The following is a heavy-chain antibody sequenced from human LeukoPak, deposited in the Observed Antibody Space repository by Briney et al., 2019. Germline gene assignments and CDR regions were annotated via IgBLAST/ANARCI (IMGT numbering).Heavy chain of an antibody. CDR1: GYTFTSYG. D-gene: IGHD6-25*01. CDR3: ARMYSARWYFDY. J-gene: IGHJ4*02. CDR2: IIPIFGTA. V-gene: IGHV1-69*13. Sequence: SVKVSCKASGYTFTSYGISWVRQAPGQGLEWMGGIIPIFGTANYAQKFQGRVTITADESTSTAYMELSSLRSEDTAVYYCARMYSARWYFDYWGQGTLVTVSS.